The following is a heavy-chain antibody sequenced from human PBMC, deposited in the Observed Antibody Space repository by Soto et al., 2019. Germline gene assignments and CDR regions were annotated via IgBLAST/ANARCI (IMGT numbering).Heavy chain of an antibody. D-gene: IGHD4-17*01. J-gene: IGHJ4*02. Sequence: QVQLVESGGGVVQPGRSLRLSCAASGFTFSSYGMHWVRQAPGKGLEWVAVISFDGSNKYYADSVKGRFTISRDNSKNTLYLQMNSLRTEDTAVYYCAKPSFTVTLNPTHNWGQGNLVTVSS. CDR2: ISFDGSNK. CDR3: AKPSFTVTLNPTHN. V-gene: IGHV3-30*18. CDR1: GFTFSSYG.